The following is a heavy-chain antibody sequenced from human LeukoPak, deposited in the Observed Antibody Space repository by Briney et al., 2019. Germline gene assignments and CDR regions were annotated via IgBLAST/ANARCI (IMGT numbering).Heavy chain of an antibody. Sequence: PGGSLRLSCAASGFTFSSYWMHWIRQAPGKGLVWASRLNSDGSSTSYADSVKGRFTISRDNAKNTLYLQMNSLRAEDTAVYYCARGKDSSGYYYYYYYGMDVWGQGTTVTVSS. D-gene: IGHD3-22*01. V-gene: IGHV3-74*01. J-gene: IGHJ6*02. CDR1: GFTFSSYW. CDR3: ARGKDSSGYYYYYYYGMDV. CDR2: LNSDGSST.